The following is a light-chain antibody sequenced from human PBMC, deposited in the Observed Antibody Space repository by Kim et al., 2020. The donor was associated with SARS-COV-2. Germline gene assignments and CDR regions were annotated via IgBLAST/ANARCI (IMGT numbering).Light chain of an antibody. CDR2: GAS. J-gene: IGKJ1*01. CDR1: SN. Sequence: SNLAWYQQKPGQAPRLLIYGASTRATGIPDRFSGSGSGTEFTLTISSLQSEDFAVYYCQQYNKWPPTWTSGQGTKVDIK. V-gene: IGKV3-15*01. CDR3: QQYNKWPPTWT.